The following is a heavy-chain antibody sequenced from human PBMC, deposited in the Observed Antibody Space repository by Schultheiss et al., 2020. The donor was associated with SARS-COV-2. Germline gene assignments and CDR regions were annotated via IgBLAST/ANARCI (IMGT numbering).Heavy chain of an antibody. V-gene: IGHV4-59*08. D-gene: IGHD6-19*01. J-gene: IGHJ4*02. CDR3: ARRGYSSGCYVGY. CDR1: GGSFSSYY. CDR2: IFYSGSTSSNYNYSGTT. Sequence: SETLSLTCTVSGGSFSSYYWSWIRQPPGKGLEWIGYIFYSGSTSSNYNYSGTTNYNPSLKSRVTISADTSKNQFSLKLSSVTAADTAVYYCARRGYSSGCYVGYWGQGTLVTVSS.